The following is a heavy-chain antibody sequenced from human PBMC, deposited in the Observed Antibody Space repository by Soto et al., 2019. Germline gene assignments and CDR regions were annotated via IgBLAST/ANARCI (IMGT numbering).Heavy chain of an antibody. CDR1: GFTFSDHF. V-gene: IGHV3-72*01. J-gene: IGHJ4*02. D-gene: IGHD3-10*01. CDR2: TRNKANSYST. CDR3: ARGRYYGPGSYNIGDFDY. Sequence: GGSLRLSCAASGFTFSDHFMDWVHQAPGKGLEWVGRTRNKANSYSTEYAASVKGRFTISRDDSKNSLYLQMDSLKTEDTAVYYCARGRYYGPGSYNIGDFDYWGQGTLVTVSS.